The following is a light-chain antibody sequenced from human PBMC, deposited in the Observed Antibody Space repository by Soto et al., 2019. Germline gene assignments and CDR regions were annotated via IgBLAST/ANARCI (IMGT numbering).Light chain of an antibody. CDR2: GAS. J-gene: IGKJ5*01. CDR1: QGISSY. Sequence: IHLTPSPSSLSASVGDRVTITCRASQGISSYLAWYQQKPRKAPEVLIFGASTLQSGVPSRFSGSGSGTEFTLTISSLQPEDFATYYCQQLMSYPITFGQGTRLEIK. V-gene: IGKV1-9*01. CDR3: QQLMSYPIT.